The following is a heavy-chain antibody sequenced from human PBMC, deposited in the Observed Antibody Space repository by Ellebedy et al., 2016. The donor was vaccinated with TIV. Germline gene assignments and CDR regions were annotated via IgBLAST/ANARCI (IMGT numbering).Heavy chain of an antibody. J-gene: IGHJ4*02. V-gene: IGHV3-23*01. CDR1: GFTFRSYA. D-gene: IGHD5-18*01. CDR3: AKASREGYSYGWVFDY. CDR2: ISGGGGSS. Sequence: GESLKISCAASGFTFRSYAMTWVRQAPGKGLEWVSCISGGGGSSYYADSVKGRFTISRDNSKNTVYLQMNSLRAEDTAVYYCAKASREGYSYGWVFDYWGQGTLVTVSS.